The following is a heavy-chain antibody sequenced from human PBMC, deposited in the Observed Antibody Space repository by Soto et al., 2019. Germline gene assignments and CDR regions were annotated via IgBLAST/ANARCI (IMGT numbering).Heavy chain of an antibody. CDR1: GYTFTRYN. J-gene: IGHJ5*02. D-gene: IGHD3-22*01. CDR2: INPGSGNT. V-gene: IGHV1-3*01. CDR3: ARPQDYDDCLDP. Sequence: ASVKVSCKASGYTFTRYNVHWVRQAPGQRLEWMGWINPGSGNTRYSQKFQGRVTFIRDTYANTPYMDLSGLISEDTAVYYCARPQDYDDCLDPWGQGTLVTVSS.